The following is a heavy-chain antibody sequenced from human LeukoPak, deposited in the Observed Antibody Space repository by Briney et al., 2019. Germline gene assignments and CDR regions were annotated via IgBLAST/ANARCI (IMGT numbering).Heavy chain of an antibody. Sequence: GESLKISCQGSGYSFTSYWIGWVRQMPGKGLEWMGIIYPGDSDTRYSPSFQGQVTISADKSISTAYLQWSSLKASDTAMYYCARQGPSYSSSSDYPNYYMDVWGKGTTVTVSS. J-gene: IGHJ6*03. CDR3: ARQGPSYSSSSDYPNYYMDV. V-gene: IGHV5-51*01. CDR1: GYSFTSYW. CDR2: IYPGDSDT. D-gene: IGHD6-6*01.